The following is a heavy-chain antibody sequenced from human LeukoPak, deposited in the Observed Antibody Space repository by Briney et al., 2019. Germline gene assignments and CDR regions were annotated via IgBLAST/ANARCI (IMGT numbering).Heavy chain of an antibody. CDR2: IKSKANGETI. J-gene: IGHJ2*01. CDR3: ATGRYFDF. Sequence: GGSLRLSCAGSGFTFSNAWMNWVRQAPGKRLEWVGRIKSKANGETIDYAPHVRGIFIISRDDSKNMAYLQMNSLKTEDTAVYYCATGRYFDFWGRGTLVTVSS. V-gene: IGHV3-15*07. CDR1: GFTFSNAW.